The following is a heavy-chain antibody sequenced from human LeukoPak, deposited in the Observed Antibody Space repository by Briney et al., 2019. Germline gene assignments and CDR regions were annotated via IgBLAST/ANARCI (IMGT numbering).Heavy chain of an antibody. D-gene: IGHD3-3*01. J-gene: IGHJ4*02. CDR2: ISGSGDRT. CDR1: GFTFRSYW. Sequence: GGSLRLSCAASGFTFRSYWMHWVRQAPGKGLEWVSAISGSGDRTYYADSVKGRFAISRDNSKNTLYLQMNSLRAEDTAVYYCAKEQLDFWSSCWTDIWGQGTLVTVSS. V-gene: IGHV3-23*01. CDR3: AKEQLDFWSSCWTDI.